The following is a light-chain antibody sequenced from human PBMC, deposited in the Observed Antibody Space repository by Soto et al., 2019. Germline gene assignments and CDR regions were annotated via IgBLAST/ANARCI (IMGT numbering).Light chain of an antibody. CDR3: QQYNDYPWT. CDR1: QSVDSW. Sequence: DIQMTQSPSTLSASVGDRVILTCRASQSVDSWLAWYQQKPGKAPKLLIYHSSTLESGVPSRFSGSGFRTESTLTISGLQPDDFATYYCQQYNDYPWTFGQGTKVDIK. CDR2: HSS. V-gene: IGKV1-5*03. J-gene: IGKJ1*01.